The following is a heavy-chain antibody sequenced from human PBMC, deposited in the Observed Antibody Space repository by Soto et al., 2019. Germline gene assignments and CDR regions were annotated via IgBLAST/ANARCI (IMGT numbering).Heavy chain of an antibody. J-gene: IGHJ4*02. Sequence: QVRLQESGPRLVKPSQTLSLTCSVSGASIRDGDYYWIWLRQPPGKGPEWIGIIDYTGGTHYNPTLTGPVSMSVDTSANQFSLKVNFVTAADSAVYYCARVGYGDYGRGYYFDFWGPGILVTVSS. CDR1: GASIRDGDYY. V-gene: IGHV4-30-4*01. CDR2: IDYTGGT. D-gene: IGHD4-17*01. CDR3: ARVGYGDYGRGYYFDF.